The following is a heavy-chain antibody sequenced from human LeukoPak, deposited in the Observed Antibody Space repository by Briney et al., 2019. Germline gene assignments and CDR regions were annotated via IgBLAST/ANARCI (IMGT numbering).Heavy chain of an antibody. J-gene: IGHJ4*02. CDR1: GGSISSYY. CDR3: PRSQELWFLDY. D-gene: IGHD5-18*01. Sequence: SETLSLTWTVAGGSISSYYWSWIRPPPGKGLEWVGYIYYSGSTNYNPSLKRRVSISVDTSMNQLSLKLSAVPAADTPVHYCPRSQELWFLDYWGQPTMLTVSS. V-gene: IGHV4-59*01. CDR2: IYYSGST.